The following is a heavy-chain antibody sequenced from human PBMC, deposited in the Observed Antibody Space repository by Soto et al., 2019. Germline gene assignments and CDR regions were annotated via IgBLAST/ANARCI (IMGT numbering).Heavy chain of an antibody. CDR3: ARGALYYYDSSGYSGSSFDP. CDR1: GFSFSSYA. J-gene: IGHJ5*02. Sequence: GGSLRLSCAASGFSFSSYAMSWFRQAPGKGLEWVSAISSSTRYTYYADSLKGRFTISRDNAKNSLYLQMNSLRAEDTAVYYCARGALYYYDSSGYSGSSFDPWGQGTLVTVSS. CDR2: ISSSTRYT. D-gene: IGHD3-22*01. V-gene: IGHV3-21*01.